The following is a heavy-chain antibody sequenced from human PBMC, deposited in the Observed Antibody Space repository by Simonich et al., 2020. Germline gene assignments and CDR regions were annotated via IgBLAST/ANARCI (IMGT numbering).Heavy chain of an antibody. J-gene: IGHJ3*02. Sequence: EVQLVESGGGLVQSGGSLRLSCAASGFTFSSYSMNWVRQAPGKGREWVSYISSSSSTIYYADSVKCRFTIARDKAKNALYLQMNSLRAEDTAVYYCARDSSYYAFDIWGQGTMVTVSS. V-gene: IGHV3-48*01. CDR3: ARDSSYYAFDI. D-gene: IGHD5-12*01. CDR2: ISSSSSTI. CDR1: GFTFSSYS.